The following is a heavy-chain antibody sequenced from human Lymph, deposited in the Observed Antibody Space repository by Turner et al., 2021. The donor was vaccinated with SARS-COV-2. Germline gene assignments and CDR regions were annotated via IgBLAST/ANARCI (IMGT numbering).Heavy chain of an antibody. CDR2: IDSGGST. V-gene: IGHV3-53*01. J-gene: IGHJ3*02. CDR3: ARDNHHDAFDI. Sequence: EVQLVESGGGFIQPGGSLRLSCAASGFNVSSNYMSWVRQAPGKGLEWVSVIDSGGSTFYADSVRGRFTISRDNSKNTLYLQMNSLRAEDTAVYYCARDNHHDAFDIWGQGTMVTVSS. CDR1: GFNVSSNY.